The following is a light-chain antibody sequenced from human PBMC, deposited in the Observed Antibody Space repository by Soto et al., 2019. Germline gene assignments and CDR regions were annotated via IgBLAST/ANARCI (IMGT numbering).Light chain of an antibody. V-gene: IGKV2-28*01. J-gene: IGKJ1*01. Sequence: DIVMTQSPLSLPVTPGEPASISCRSSQSLLHSNGYNYLDWYLQKPGQSPQLLIYLGSNRASGVPDRFSGSGSGTDFTLKISRVEAEDVGVYYCMQYGSSRTWTFGQGTKVDIK. CDR1: QSLLHSNGYNY. CDR3: MQYGSSRTWT. CDR2: LGS.